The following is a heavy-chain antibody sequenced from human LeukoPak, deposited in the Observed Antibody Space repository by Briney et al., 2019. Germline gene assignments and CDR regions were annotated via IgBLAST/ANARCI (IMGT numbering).Heavy chain of an antibody. V-gene: IGHV4-38-2*01. CDR1: GYSISSGYY. Sequence: SETLSLTCAVSGYSISSGYYWGWIRQPPGKGLEWIGSIYHSGSTYYNPSLKSRVTISVDTSKNQFSLKLSSVTAADTAAYYCARQDCSSTSCYRGSSAFDIWGQGTMVTVSS. CDR2: IYHSGST. CDR3: ARQDCSSTSCYRGSSAFDI. J-gene: IGHJ3*02. D-gene: IGHD2-2*02.